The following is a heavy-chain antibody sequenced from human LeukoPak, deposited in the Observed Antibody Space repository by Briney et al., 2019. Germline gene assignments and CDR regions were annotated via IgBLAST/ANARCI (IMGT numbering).Heavy chain of an antibody. V-gene: IGHV4-31*03. Sequence: MPSETLSLTCTVSGGSISSGGYYWSWIRQHPGKGLEWIGYIYYSGSTYYNPSLKSRVTISVDTSKNQFSLKLSPVTAADTAVYYCARVECPRGGSHYFDYWGQGTLVTVSS. CDR2: IYYSGST. J-gene: IGHJ4*02. CDR1: GGSISSGGYY. D-gene: IGHD2-15*01. CDR3: ARVECPRGGSHYFDY.